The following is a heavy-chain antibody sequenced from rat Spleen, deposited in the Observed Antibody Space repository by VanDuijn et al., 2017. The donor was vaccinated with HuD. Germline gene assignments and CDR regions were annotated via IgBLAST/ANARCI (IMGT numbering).Heavy chain of an antibody. CDR2: ITTDGDNT. CDR1: GLTFSNYD. V-gene: IGHV5S13*01. J-gene: IGHJ3*01. Sequence: EVQLVESGGGLVQPGRSLQISCVASGLTFSNYDMAWVRQTPTKGLAWIASITTDGDNTYYRDSVKGRFTISRDDAKNTQYLQMDSLRTEDTATYYCAGHGGLRNWFAYWGLGTLVTVSS. D-gene: IGHD1-11*01. CDR3: AGHGGLRNWFAY.